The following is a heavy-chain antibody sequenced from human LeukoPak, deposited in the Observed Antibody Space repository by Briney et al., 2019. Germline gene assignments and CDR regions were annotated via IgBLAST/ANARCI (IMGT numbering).Heavy chain of an antibody. CDR2: ISTNGGGI. V-gene: IGHV3-64*04. CDR1: GFIFSSYA. CDR3: AKDRRELDVFDI. Sequence: GGSLRLSCSASGFIFSSYAMHWVRQAPGKGLEYVSAISTNGGGIYYADSVKGRFTISRDNSKNTLFVQMNSLRAEDTAVYYCAKDRRELDVFDIWGQGTMVTVSS. J-gene: IGHJ3*02.